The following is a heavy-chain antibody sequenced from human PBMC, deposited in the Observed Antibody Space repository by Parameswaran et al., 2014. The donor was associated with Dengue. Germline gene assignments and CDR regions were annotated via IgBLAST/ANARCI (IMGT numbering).Heavy chain of an antibody. CDR2: IVPVFGTA. D-gene: IGHD2-15*01. CDR3: ARSWDIAVIPSNMVTFHAFDI. J-gene: IGHJ3*02. Sequence: SWVRQAPGQGLEWMGGIVPVFGTASYAQRFQGRVTITADDSTSTAYMDLSSLRSEDTAVYYCARSWDIAVIPSNMVTFHAFDIWGQGTMVTVSS. V-gene: IGHV1-69*01.